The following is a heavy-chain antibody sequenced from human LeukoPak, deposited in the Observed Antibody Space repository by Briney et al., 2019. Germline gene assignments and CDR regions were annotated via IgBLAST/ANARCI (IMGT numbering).Heavy chain of an antibody. CDR2: ISTYNGNT. Sequence: ASVKVSCKASGYTLTSYGISWVRHGHGQGLELMGWISTYNGNTNNAQTLQGRVSMTTDKSTNKDYLELRSLRPDDATAYLYYRGRPESPYDPWGQGTLVTVSS. CDR3: YRGRPESPYDP. V-gene: IGHV1-18*01. D-gene: IGHD3-10*01. J-gene: IGHJ5*02. CDR1: GYTLTSYG.